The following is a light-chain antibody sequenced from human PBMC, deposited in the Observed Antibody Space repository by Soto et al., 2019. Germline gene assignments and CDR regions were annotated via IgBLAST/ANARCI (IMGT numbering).Light chain of an antibody. Sequence: QSALTQPPSASGSPGQSVTISCTGTSSDVGGSNYVSWYQQHPGKAPKLMIYEVIKRPSGVPDRFSGSKSGNTASLTVSGLQAEDEAHYYCSSYAGSNNLVFGGGTKLTVL. J-gene: IGLJ2*01. CDR2: EVI. CDR3: SSYAGSNNLV. V-gene: IGLV2-8*01. CDR1: SSDVGGSNY.